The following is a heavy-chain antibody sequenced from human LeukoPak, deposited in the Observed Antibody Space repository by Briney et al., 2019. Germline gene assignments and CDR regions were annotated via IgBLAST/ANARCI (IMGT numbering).Heavy chain of an antibody. J-gene: IGHJ4*02. CDR3: AREGGHAAELDN. CDR1: GYSFTSYD. D-gene: IGHD6-25*01. Sequence: ASVKVSCKASGYSFTSYDIHWVRQAPGQGLEWMGWMTPNNGNRGHAQKFQGRVTLTRDTSTGTAYMELSSLTSADTAIYFCAREGGHAAELDNWGQGTQVTVSS. V-gene: IGHV1-8*01. CDR2: MTPNNGNR.